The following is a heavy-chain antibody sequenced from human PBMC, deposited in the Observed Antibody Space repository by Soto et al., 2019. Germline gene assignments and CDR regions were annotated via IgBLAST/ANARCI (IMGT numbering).Heavy chain of an antibody. CDR1: GFSLSTSGVG. CDR2: IYWDDDK. V-gene: IGHV2-5*02. J-gene: IGHJ6*03. Sequence: QITLKESGPTLVNPPKPLTLTCTFSGFSLSTSGVGVAWIRQPPGKALEWLALIYWDDDKRYRPSLKSRLTITKDTSKTHVVLTMTNMDPVDTATYYCAHFNSWYNNYYIDVWGKGATVTVSS. CDR3: AHFNSWYNNYYIDV. D-gene: IGHD6-13*01.